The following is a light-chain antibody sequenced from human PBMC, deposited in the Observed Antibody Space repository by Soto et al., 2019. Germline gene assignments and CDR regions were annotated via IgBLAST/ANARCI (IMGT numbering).Light chain of an antibody. CDR2: AAY. J-gene: IGKJ2*01. CDR3: QQYGSSPPYT. V-gene: IGKV3-20*01. Sequence: ESVLTQSPGTLSLSPGERAALSCRASQSIGSRYLAWYQQKPGQAPRLLIYAAYVRATGVPDRFSGSGSGTDFTLTISRLEPEDFAVYYCQQYGSSPPYTFGQGTRVEIK. CDR1: QSIGSRY.